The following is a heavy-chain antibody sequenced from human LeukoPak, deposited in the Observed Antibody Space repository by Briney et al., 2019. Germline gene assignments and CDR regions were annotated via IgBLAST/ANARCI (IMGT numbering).Heavy chain of an antibody. D-gene: IGHD5-12*01. J-gene: IGHJ4*02. V-gene: IGHV1-69*13. Sequence: ASVKVSCKASGGTFSSYAISWVRQAPGQGLEWMGGIIPIFGTANYAQKFQGRVTITADESTSTAYMELSSLRSEDTAVYYCARGRGGYDSSSDKFDYWGQGTPVTVSS. CDR3: ARGRGGYDSSSDKFDY. CDR2: IIPIFGTA. CDR1: GGTFSSYA.